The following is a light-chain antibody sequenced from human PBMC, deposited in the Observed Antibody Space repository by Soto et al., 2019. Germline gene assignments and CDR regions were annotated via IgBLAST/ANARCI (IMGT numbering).Light chain of an antibody. CDR3: QQYGSTPKT. J-gene: IGKJ3*01. CDR2: SAS. V-gene: IGKV3-20*01. Sequence: EIVLTQSPGTLSLSPGERATLSSRASQSVSSSYLAWYQQKPGQAPRLLIYSASNRATGIPDRFSGSGSGTDFTLTISRLEPEDFAVYYCQQYGSTPKTFGPGTKVDIK. CDR1: QSVSSSY.